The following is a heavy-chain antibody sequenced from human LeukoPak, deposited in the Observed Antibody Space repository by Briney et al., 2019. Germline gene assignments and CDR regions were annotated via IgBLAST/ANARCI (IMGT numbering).Heavy chain of an antibody. J-gene: IGHJ4*02. Sequence: GGSLRLSCEASGFTFSSYGMHWVRQAPGKGLEWVAVISYDGSNKYYADSVKGRFTIARDDSRNTLYLQMNSLRPEDTAVYYCAREGGSGFCSSASCALASWGLGTLVTVSS. CDR1: GFTFSSYG. CDR2: ISYDGSNK. V-gene: IGHV3-30*03. D-gene: IGHD2-2*01. CDR3: AREGGSGFCSSASCALAS.